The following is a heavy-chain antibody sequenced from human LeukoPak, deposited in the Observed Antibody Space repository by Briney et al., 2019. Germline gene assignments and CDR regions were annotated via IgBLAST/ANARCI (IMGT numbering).Heavy chain of an antibody. CDR2: VSGSGGST. CDR1: GFTFSSNA. J-gene: IGHJ4*02. V-gene: IGHV3-23*01. D-gene: IGHD6-13*01. Sequence: GGSLRLSCAASGFTFSSNAMSWVRQAPGKGLEWVSTVSGSGGSTYYADSVKGRFTISRDNSKNTLYLQMNSLRAEDTAVYYCAHISSSWPDYWGQGTLVTVSS. CDR3: AHISSSWPDY.